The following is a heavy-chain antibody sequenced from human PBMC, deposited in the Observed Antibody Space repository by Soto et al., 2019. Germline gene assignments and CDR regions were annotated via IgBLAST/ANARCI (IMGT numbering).Heavy chain of an antibody. V-gene: IGHV4-34*01. J-gene: IGHJ6*02. D-gene: IGHD6-13*01. CDR3: ARTNRLYSSSSWTYYYYYGMDV. Sequence: SETLSLTCAVYGGSFSGYYWSWIRQPPGKGLEWIGEINHSGSTNYNPSLKSQVTISVDTSKNQFSLKLSSVTAADTAVYYCARTNRLYSSSSWTYYYYYGMDVWGQGTTVTVSS. CDR2: INHSGST. CDR1: GGSFSGYY.